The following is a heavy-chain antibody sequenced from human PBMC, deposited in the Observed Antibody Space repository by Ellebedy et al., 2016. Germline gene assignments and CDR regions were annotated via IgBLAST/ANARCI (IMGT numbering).Heavy chain of an antibody. Sequence: ASVKVSXXTSGYTFTSHYINWVRQAPGQGLEWMGIINPSSGSTKYAQGFQGRVTMTSDTATSTIYLELSSLTSEDTAVYYCARDIAWSDMNIVIAEHAFDVWGQGTTVTVSS. CDR1: GYTFTSHY. J-gene: IGHJ3*01. CDR3: ARDIAWSDMNIVIAEHAFDV. V-gene: IGHV1-46*01. D-gene: IGHD2/OR15-2a*01. CDR2: INPSSGST.